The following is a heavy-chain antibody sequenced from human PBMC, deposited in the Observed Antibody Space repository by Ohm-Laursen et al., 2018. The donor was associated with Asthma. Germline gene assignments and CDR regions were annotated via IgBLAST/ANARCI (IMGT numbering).Heavy chain of an antibody. CDR1: GFTFRSYA. CDR3: ARDVMEWYLPAFDF. J-gene: IGHJ4*02. V-gene: IGHV3-30-3*01. D-gene: IGHD3-3*01. Sequence: SLRLSCAASGFTFRSYAMHWVRQAPGKELEWVAVGGSYYDGGLKYYADSVNGRFTVSRDDSKNTLYLQMNSLRPDDTAVYYCARDVMEWYLPAFDFWGQGTLVTVSS. CDR2: GGSYYDGGLK.